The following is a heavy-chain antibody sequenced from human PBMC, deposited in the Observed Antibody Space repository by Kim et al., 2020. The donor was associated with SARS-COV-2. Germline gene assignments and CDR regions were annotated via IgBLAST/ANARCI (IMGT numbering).Heavy chain of an antibody. Sequence: GGCLRLSCAASGFTFSDYYMSWIRQAPGKGLEWVSYISSGGSTKFYADSVKGRFTISRDNAKNSLYLQMNSLRAEDTAVFFCARGVAGGNSYTMDVWGQGTTVTVSS. CDR1: GFTFSDYY. CDR2: ISSGGSTK. D-gene: IGHD6-19*01. J-gene: IGHJ6*02. V-gene: IGHV3-11*04. CDR3: ARGVAGGNSYTMDV.